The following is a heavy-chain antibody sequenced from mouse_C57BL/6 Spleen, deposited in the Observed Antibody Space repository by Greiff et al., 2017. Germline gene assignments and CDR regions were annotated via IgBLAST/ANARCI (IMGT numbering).Heavy chain of an antibody. CDR3: ARAEAYCGSSYDD. CDR2: IDPSDSET. Sequence: QVQLQQPGAELVRPGSSVKLSCKASGYTFTSYWMHWVKQRPIQGLEWIGNIDPSDSETHYNQKFKDKATLTVDKSSSTAYMQLSSLTSEDSAVYYCARAEAYCGSSYDDWGQGTTLTVSS. CDR1: GYTFTSYW. J-gene: IGHJ2*01. D-gene: IGHD1-1*01. V-gene: IGHV1-52*01.